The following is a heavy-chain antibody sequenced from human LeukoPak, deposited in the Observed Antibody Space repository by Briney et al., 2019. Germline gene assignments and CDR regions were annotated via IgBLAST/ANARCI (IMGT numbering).Heavy chain of an antibody. D-gene: IGHD2-15*01. Sequence: SETLSLTCTVSGGSISYTSYYWGWVRQSPEKGLEWIGSIYYSGNTYYSPSLKSRVTISVDTSKNQFSLKLSSVTAADTAVYYCAREPRLLRNWFDPWGQGTLVTVSS. CDR2: IYYSGNT. J-gene: IGHJ5*02. V-gene: IGHV4-39*07. CDR3: AREPRLLRNWFDP. CDR1: GGSISYTSYY.